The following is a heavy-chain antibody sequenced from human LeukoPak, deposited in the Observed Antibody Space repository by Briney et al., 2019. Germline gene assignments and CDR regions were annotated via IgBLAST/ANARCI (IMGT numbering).Heavy chain of an antibody. V-gene: IGHV3-53*01. D-gene: IGHD2-15*01. CDR1: GFTVSSNY. CDR2: IYGGGST. J-gene: IGHJ6*03. Sequence: GGSLRLSCAASGFTVSSNYVSWVRQAPGKGLEWVSVIYGGGSTYYADSVKGRFTISRDNSKNTLYLQMDSLRAEDTAVYYCATGYCSGGSYPYYYYMDVWGKGTTVTISS. CDR3: ATGYCSGGSYPYYYYMDV.